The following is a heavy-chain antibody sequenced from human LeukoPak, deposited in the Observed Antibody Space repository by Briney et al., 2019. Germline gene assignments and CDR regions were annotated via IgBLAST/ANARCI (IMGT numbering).Heavy chain of an antibody. CDR3: AGDTRF. Sequence: SATLSLTCTVSGGSISSGSYFWSWIRQPAGKGLEWIGRIYTSGSTHYNPSLKSRVTISIDTSKNQFSLKLNSVTAADTAVYYCAGDTRFWGQGTLVTVSS. CDR1: GGSISSGSYF. V-gene: IGHV4-61*02. J-gene: IGHJ4*02. CDR2: IYTSGST.